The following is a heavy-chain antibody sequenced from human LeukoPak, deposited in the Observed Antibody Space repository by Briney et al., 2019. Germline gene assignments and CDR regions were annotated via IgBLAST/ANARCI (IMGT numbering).Heavy chain of an antibody. Sequence: HWVRQXXGQGLEWMGIINPSGGSTSYAQKFQGRVTITADKSTSTAYMELSSLRSEDTAVYYCARGYCSSTSCFDFDYWGQGTLVTVSS. V-gene: IGHV1-46*01. CDR2: INPSGGST. J-gene: IGHJ4*02. CDR3: ARGYCSSTSCFDFDY. D-gene: IGHD2-2*01.